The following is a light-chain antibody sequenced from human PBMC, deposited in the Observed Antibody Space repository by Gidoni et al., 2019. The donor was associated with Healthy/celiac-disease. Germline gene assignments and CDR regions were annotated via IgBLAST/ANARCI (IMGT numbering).Light chain of an antibody. V-gene: IGKV1-9*01. CDR1: QGISSY. CDR2: AAS. J-gene: IGKJ3*01. Sequence: DIQLTQSPSFLSASVGDRVTITCWASQGISSYLAWYQQKPGKAPKLLIYAASTLQSGVPSRFSGSGSGTEFTLTISSLQPEDFATYYCQQLNSYPPIFXPXTKVDIK. CDR3: QQLNSYPPI.